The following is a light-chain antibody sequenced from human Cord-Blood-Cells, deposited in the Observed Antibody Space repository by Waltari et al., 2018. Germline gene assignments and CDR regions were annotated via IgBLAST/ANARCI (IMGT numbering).Light chain of an antibody. V-gene: IGKV1-33*01. CDR1: QDISNY. CDR2: DAS. Sequence: DIQMTQSPSSLSASVGDRVTITCQASQDISNYLNWYQQKPGKAPKLLIYDASNLGTGVPSRFSGSGSGTDFTFTISSLQPEDIATYYCQQYDNLPPALTFGGGTKVEIK. CDR3: QQYDNLPPALT. J-gene: IGKJ4*01.